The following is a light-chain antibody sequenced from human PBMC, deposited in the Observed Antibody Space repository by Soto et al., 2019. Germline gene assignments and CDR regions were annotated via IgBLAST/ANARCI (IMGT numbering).Light chain of an antibody. CDR1: SSDVGSYNL. CDR2: EGS. Sequence: QSALTQPASVSGSPGQSITISCTGTSSDVGSYNLVSWYQQHPGKAPKLMIYEGSKRPSGVSNRFSGSKSGNTASLTISGLQNEDEDDYYCCSYAGSSTFDVVFGGGTKVTVL. CDR3: CSYAGSSTFDVV. V-gene: IGLV2-23*03. J-gene: IGLJ2*01.